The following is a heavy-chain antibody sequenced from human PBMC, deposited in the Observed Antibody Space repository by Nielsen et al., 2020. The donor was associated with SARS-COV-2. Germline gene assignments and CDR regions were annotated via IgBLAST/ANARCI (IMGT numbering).Heavy chain of an antibody. Sequence: SETLSLTCTVSGGSISSGGYYWSWIRQHPGKGLEWIGYIYYTGSTYYNPSLKSRVAMSVDTSKNQFSLDLKSVTAADTAVYYCARDASGYDHYKSRMDVWGLGTAVTVSS. CDR1: GGSISSGGYY. CDR2: IYYTGST. CDR3: ARDASGYDHYKSRMDV. V-gene: IGHV4-31*03. J-gene: IGHJ6*02. D-gene: IGHD5-12*01.